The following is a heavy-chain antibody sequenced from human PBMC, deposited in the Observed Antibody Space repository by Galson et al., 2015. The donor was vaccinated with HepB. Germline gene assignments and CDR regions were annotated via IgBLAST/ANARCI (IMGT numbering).Heavy chain of an antibody. CDR2: IKQDGSEK. V-gene: IGHV3-7*01. D-gene: IGHD2-2*01. CDR1: GFTFSSYW. Sequence: SLRLSCAASGFTFSSYWMSWVRQAPGKGLEWVANIKQDGSEKYYVDSVKGRFTISRDNAKNSLYLQMNSLRAEDTAVYYCARVPGGTHSYGSTSAWFDPWGQGTLVTVSS. J-gene: IGHJ5*02. CDR3: ARVPGGTHSYGSTSAWFDP.